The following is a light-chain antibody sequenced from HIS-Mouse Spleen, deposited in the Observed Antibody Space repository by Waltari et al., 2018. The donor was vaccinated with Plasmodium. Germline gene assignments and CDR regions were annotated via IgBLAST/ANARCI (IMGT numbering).Light chain of an antibody. V-gene: IGLV3-10*01. CDR3: YSTDSSGNHRV. CDR2: EDS. CDR1: ALPKKY. Sequence: SYELTQPPSVSVSPGQTARITCSGDALPKKYAYWYQQKSGQAPVLVIYEDSKRPSGIPERVEGASSGTMATWTISGAQVEDEADYYCYSTDSSGNHRVFGGGTKLTVL. J-gene: IGLJ3*02.